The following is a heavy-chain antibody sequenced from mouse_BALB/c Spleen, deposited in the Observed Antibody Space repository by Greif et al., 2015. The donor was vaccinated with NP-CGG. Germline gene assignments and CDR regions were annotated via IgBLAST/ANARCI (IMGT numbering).Heavy chain of an antibody. V-gene: IGHV1S127*01. CDR2: IDPSDSYT. D-gene: IGHD2-2*01. CDR1: GYTFTSYW. J-gene: IGHJ2*01. Sequence: QVQLQQPGAELVKPGASVKMSCKASGYTFTSYWMHWVKQRPGQGLEWIGAIDPSDSYTSYNQKFKGKATLTVDTSSSTAYMQLSSLTSEDSAVYYCTRGLRGDYFDYWGQGTTLTVSS. CDR3: TRGLRGDYFDY.